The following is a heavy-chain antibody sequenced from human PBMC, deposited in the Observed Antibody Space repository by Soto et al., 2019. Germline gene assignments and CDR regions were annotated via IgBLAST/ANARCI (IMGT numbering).Heavy chain of an antibody. CDR1: GFTFSSYA. D-gene: IGHD6-13*01. J-gene: IGHJ4*02. V-gene: IGHV3-23*01. CDR3: AYSSTPFDY. Sequence: EVQLLESGGGLVQPGGSLRLSCAASGFTFSSYAMSWVRQAPGKGLAWVAAISGSGGSTYYADAVKGRSTISRDNSKNTLYMQMNSLSAEDTDVYYCAYSSTPFDYWGQGTLVTVSS. CDR2: ISGSGGST.